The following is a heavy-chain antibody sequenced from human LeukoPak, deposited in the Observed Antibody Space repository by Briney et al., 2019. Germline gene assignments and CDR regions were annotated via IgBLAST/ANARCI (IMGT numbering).Heavy chain of an antibody. CDR3: TRVSGAYDLSDY. Sequence: QTGGSLRLSCAASGFTFSSHWMSWVRQAPGKGLEWVANIREDGSLQYYVDSVEGRFTISRDNAKNSLYLQMNTLRVDDTAVYFCTRVSGAYDLSDYWGQGTLVIVSS. J-gene: IGHJ4*02. D-gene: IGHD3-10*02. CDR2: IREDGSLQ. V-gene: IGHV3-7*03. CDR1: GFTFSSHW.